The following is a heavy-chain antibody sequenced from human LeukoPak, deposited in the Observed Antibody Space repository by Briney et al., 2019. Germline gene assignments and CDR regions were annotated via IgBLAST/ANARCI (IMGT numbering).Heavy chain of an antibody. D-gene: IGHD3-10*01. Sequence: SETLSLTCTVSGGSISSSSYYWGWIRQPPGKGLDWIGSIYYSGSTYYNPSLKSRVTISVDTSKNQFSLKLSSVTAADTAVYYCARVYLYGSGSYYNYWGQGTLVTVSS. CDR2: IYYSGST. CDR3: ARVYLYGSGSYYNY. V-gene: IGHV4-39*07. CDR1: GGSISSSSYY. J-gene: IGHJ4*02.